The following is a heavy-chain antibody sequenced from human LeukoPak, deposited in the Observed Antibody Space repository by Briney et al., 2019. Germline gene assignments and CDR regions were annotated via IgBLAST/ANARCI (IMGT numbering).Heavy chain of an antibody. D-gene: IGHD6-19*01. J-gene: IGHJ4*02. CDR2: IYYSGST. CDR3: ARGRGSSGWYAPSFDY. CDR1: GGSVSSSSYY. V-gene: IGHV4-39*07. Sequence: PSETLSLTCTVSGGSVSSSSYYWGWIRQPPGKGLEWIGSIYYSGSTNYNPSLKSRVTISVDTSKNQFSLKLSSVTAADTAVYYCARGRGSSGWYAPSFDYWGQGTLVTVSS.